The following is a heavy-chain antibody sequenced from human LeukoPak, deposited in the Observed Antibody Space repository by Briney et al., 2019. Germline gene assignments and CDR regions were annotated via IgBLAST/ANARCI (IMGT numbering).Heavy chain of an antibody. CDR1: GYSFTSYW. V-gene: IGHV5-10-1*01. CDR3: ARLDRNHYYDSSGYTPQDAFDI. CDR2: IDPSDSYT. J-gene: IGHJ3*02. Sequence: GESLKISCKGSGYSFTSYWISWVRQMPGKGLEWMGRIDPSDSYTNYSPSFQGHVTISADKSISTAYLQWSSLKASDTAMYYCARLDRNHYYDSSGYTPQDAFDIWGQGTMVTVSS. D-gene: IGHD3-22*01.